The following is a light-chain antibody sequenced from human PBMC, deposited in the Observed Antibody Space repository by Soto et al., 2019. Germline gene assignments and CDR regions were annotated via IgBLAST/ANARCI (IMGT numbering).Light chain of an antibody. V-gene: IGKV3-20*01. CDR1: QSVSSND. Sequence: EIVLTQSPGTLSLSPGERATLSCRASQSVSSNDLAWFQQKPGQAPRLLLYGASTRATGIPDRFSGSGSGTDFTLTISRLEPEDFAVYYCHHYGSSPPYTFVQGTKLDIK. CDR2: GAS. J-gene: IGKJ2*01. CDR3: HHYGSSPPYT.